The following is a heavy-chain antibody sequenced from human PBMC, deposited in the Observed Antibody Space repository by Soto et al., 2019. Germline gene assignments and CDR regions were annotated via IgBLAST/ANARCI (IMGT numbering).Heavy chain of an antibody. D-gene: IGHD6-19*01. J-gene: IGHJ3*02. Sequence: SETLSLTCTVSGGSISSYYWSWIRQPPGKGLEWIGYIYYSGSTNYNPSLKSRVTISVDTSKNQFSLKLSSVTAADTAVYYCARGLGSGWQRLRRAFDIWGQGTMVTVSS. CDR2: IYYSGST. CDR3: ARGLGSGWQRLRRAFDI. CDR1: GGSISSYY. V-gene: IGHV4-59*08.